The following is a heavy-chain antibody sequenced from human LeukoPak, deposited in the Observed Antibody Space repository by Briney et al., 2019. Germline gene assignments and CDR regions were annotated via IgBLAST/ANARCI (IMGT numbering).Heavy chain of an antibody. V-gene: IGHV3-21*01. CDR2: ISSSSSYI. CDR1: GFTFSSYS. CDR3: ARAYCNSGSCSPDY. Sequence: PGGSLRLSCAASGFTFSSYSMNWVRQAPGKGLEWVSSISSSSSYIYYADSVKGRFTISRDNAKNSLYLQMNSLRAEDTAIYSCARAYCNSGSCSPDYWGQGTLVTVSS. D-gene: IGHD2-15*01. J-gene: IGHJ4*02.